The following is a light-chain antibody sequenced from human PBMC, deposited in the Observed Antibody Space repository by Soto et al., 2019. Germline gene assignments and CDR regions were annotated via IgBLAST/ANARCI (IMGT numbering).Light chain of an antibody. Sequence: QSALTQPASVSGSPGQSITISCTGTGSDIGGYDYVSWYQQYPGKGPKLIIFGVNNRPSGVSYRFSGSKSGNTASLIISGLQAEDEADYYCGSYSNTKSRVFGGGTKLTVL. CDR3: GSYSNTKSRV. CDR1: GSDIGGYDY. V-gene: IGLV2-14*01. J-gene: IGLJ3*02. CDR2: GVN.